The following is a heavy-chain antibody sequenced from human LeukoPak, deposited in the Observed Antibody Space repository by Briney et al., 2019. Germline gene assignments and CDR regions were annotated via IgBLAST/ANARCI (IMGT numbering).Heavy chain of an antibody. CDR1: GFTCSSYS. J-gene: IGHJ4*02. V-gene: IGHV3-48*04. D-gene: IGHD6-6*01. CDR2: ISSSSSTI. Sequence: GGSLRLSCAASGFTCSSYSMNWVRQAPGKGLEWVSYISSSSSTIYYADSVKGRFTISRDNAKSSLYLQMNSLRAEDTAVYYCARGGGKLVPYWGQGTLVTVSS. CDR3: ARGGGKLVPY.